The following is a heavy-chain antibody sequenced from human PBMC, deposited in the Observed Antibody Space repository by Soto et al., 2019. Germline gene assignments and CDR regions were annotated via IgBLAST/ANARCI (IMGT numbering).Heavy chain of an antibody. V-gene: IGHV3-74*01. CDR1: GFTFSNYW. D-gene: IGHD5-12*01. J-gene: IGHJ5*02. CDR2: INSDGSST. CDR3: ARDGFRGYDTGGWFDP. Sequence: VQLVESGGGLVQPGGSLRLSCAASGFTFSNYWMHWVRQAPGKGLVWVSRINSDGSSTSYADSVKGRFTIARDNARTTLYLQMSSLRPEDTAVYYCARDGFRGYDTGGWFDPWGQGTLVTVSS.